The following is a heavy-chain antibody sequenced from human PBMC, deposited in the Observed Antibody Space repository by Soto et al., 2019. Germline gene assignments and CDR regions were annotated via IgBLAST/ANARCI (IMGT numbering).Heavy chain of an antibody. D-gene: IGHD2-15*01. CDR3: AREVREYCTGGSCYNWLDP. J-gene: IGHJ5*02. V-gene: IGHV1-69*13. CDR2: IIPIFGTA. Sequence: SVKVSCKASGGTFSSYAISWVRQAPGQGLEWMGGIIPIFGTANYAQKFQGRVTITADESTSTAYMELSSLRSEDTAVYYCAREVREYCTGGSCYNWLDPWGQGTLVTVSS. CDR1: GGTFSSYA.